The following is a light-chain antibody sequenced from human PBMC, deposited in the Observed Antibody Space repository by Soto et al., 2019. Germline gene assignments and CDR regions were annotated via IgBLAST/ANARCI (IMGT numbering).Light chain of an antibody. J-gene: IGLJ1*01. Sequence: QSALTQPRSVSGSPGQSVTISCTGTSSDVGVYNYVSWYQQYPGKAPKLMIYDVNKRPSGVPDRFSGSKSGSTASLTISGLQSEDEADYFCCSYAGSYTYVFATGTKLTVL. CDR3: CSYAGSYTYV. V-gene: IGLV2-11*01. CDR1: SSDVGVYNY. CDR2: DVN.